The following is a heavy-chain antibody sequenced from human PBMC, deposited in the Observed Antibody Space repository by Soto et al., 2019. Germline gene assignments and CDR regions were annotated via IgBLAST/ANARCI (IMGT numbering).Heavy chain of an antibody. CDR2: IIPILGIA. D-gene: IGHD2-21*02. V-gene: IGHV1-69*08. Sequence: QVQLVQSGAEVKKPGSSVKVSCKASGGTFSSYTISWVRQAPGQGLEWMGRIIPILGIANYAQKFQGRVTMAEDKSTSTAYMELSSLRSEDTAVEYGARDDGSGDCYRGGCLDYWGQGTLVTVSS. CDR1: GGTFSSYT. J-gene: IGHJ4*02. CDR3: ARDDGSGDCYRGGCLDY.